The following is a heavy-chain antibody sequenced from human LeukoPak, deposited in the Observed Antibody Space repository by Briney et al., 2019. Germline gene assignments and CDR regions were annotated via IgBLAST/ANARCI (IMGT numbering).Heavy chain of an antibody. CDR3: ATQTGLTIFGVVTGRNWFDP. J-gene: IGHJ5*02. CDR1: GYTLTELS. Sequence: GASVKVSCQVSGYTLTELSMHWVRQAPGKGLEWMGGFDPEGGETIYAQKCRGRVTMTEDTSTDTAYMELSSLRSEDTAVYYCATQTGLTIFGVVTGRNWFDPWGQGTLVTVSS. CDR2: FDPEGGET. V-gene: IGHV1-24*01. D-gene: IGHD3-3*01.